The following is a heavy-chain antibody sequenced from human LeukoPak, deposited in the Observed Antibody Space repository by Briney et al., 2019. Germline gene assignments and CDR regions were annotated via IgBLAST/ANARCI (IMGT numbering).Heavy chain of an antibody. D-gene: IGHD2-2*01. CDR1: GFTFSGHY. J-gene: IGHJ3*02. CDR3: ARVRYCSSTTCRGDFDI. Sequence: GGSLRLSCAASGFTFSGHYMDWVRQAPGKGLEWVGRTRNKANSYTTEYAASVKGRFTISRADSANSLYLQMNSLKTEDTAVYYCARVRYCSSTTCRGDFDIWGQGTMVTVSS. CDR2: TRNKANSYTT. V-gene: IGHV3-72*01.